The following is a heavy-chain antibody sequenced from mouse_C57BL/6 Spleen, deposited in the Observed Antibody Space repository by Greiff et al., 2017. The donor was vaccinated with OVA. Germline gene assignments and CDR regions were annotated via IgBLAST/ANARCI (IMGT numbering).Heavy chain of an antibody. D-gene: IGHD1-1*01. V-gene: IGHV1-15*01. CDR3: TRCYYGSSY. CDR1: GYTFTDYE. J-gene: IGHJ2*01. CDR2: IDPETGGT. Sequence: QVQLKASGAELVRPGASVTLSCKASGYTFTDYEMHWVKQTPVHGLEWIGAIDPETGGTAYNQKFKGKAILTADKSSSTAYMELRSLTSEDSAVYYCTRCYYGSSYWGQGTTLTVSS.